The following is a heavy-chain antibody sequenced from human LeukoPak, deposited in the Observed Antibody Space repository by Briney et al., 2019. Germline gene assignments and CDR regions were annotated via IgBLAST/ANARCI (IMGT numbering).Heavy chain of an antibody. CDR1: GYTFTSYG. V-gene: IGHV1-18*01. J-gene: IGHJ6*02. Sequence: ASVKVSCKASGYTFTSYGISWVRQAPGQGLEWMGRISAYNGNTNYAQKLQGRVTMTTDTSTSTAYMELRSLRSDDTAVYYCASSYYCYYGMDVWGQGTTVTVSS. CDR3: ASSYYCYYGMDV. CDR2: ISAYNGNT.